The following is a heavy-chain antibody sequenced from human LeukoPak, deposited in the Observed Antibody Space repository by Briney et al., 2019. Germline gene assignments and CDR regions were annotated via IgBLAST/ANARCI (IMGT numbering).Heavy chain of an antibody. J-gene: IGHJ4*02. D-gene: IGHD5-12*01. V-gene: IGHV4-59*01. Sequence: SETLSLTCTVSGGSISSYYWSWIRQPPGKGLEWIGYIYYSGSTNYNPSLKSRVTISVDTSKNQFSLKLSPVTAADTAVYYCARDNGREATTFDYWGQGTLVTISS. CDR1: GGSISSYY. CDR2: IYYSGST. CDR3: ARDNGREATTFDY.